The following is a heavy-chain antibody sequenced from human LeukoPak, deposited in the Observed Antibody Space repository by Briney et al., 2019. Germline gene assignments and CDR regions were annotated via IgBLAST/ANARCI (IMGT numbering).Heavy chain of an antibody. J-gene: IGHJ4*02. V-gene: IGHV3-23*01. D-gene: IGHD3-9*01. CDR2: ISSSGGSE. CDR1: GFTFSSYS. Sequence: GGSLRLSCVGSGFTFSSYSMSWVREAPGKGLEWGSGISSSGGSEYYADSVKGRFTISRDNSKNTLYLQMNSLRAEDTAVYYCAKGDDILTGDFDYWGQGTLVTVSS. CDR3: AKGDDILTGDFDY.